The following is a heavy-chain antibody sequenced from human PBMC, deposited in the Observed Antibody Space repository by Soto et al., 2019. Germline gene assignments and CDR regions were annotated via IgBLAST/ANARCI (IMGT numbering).Heavy chain of an antibody. CDR1: GYTFTSYE. V-gene: IGHV1-8*01. Sequence: ASVKVSCKASGYTFTSYEINWVRQATGQGLEWMGLMNPNSGNTGYAQKFQGRVTMTRNTSISTAYMELRSLRSEDTAVYYCAIQVSYYYDSSVTEEFHXWGQGTLFTVSX. J-gene: IGHJ4*02. CDR3: AIQVSYYYDSSVTEEFHX. D-gene: IGHD3-22*01. CDR2: MNPNSGNT.